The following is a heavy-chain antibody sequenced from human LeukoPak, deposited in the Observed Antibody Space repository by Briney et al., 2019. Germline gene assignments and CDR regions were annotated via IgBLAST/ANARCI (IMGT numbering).Heavy chain of an antibody. CDR3: AKKVAPTGTPYFDY. CDR2: ISGSGDST. Sequence: PGGSLGLSCAASGFTFSSYVMSWVRQAPGKGLGWVSSISGSGDSTYYPDSVKGRFTISRDNSKNTLYLQINSLRAEDTAVYYCAKKVAPTGTPYFDYWGQGTLVTVSS. CDR1: GFTFSSYV. J-gene: IGHJ4*02. D-gene: IGHD6-13*01. V-gene: IGHV3-23*01.